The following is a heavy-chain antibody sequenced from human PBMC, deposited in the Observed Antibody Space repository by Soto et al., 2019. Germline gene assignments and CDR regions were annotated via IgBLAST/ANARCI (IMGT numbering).Heavy chain of an antibody. CDR1: SGSISSSNW. D-gene: IGHD3-16*01. J-gene: IGHJ4*02. CDR3: ATGGNHGLIDY. CDR2: IFHSGST. Sequence: SETLSLTCIVSSGSISSSNWWSWVRQSPGKGLEWIGEIFHSGSTNYNPSLKSRVTISVDKSKNQFSLNLNSMIAADTAVYYCATGGNHGLIDYWGQGTLVTVSS. V-gene: IGHV4-4*02.